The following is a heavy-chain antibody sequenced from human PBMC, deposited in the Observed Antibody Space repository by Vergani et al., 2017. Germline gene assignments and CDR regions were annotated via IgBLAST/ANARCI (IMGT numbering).Heavy chain of an antibody. CDR3: AHGYYDGSGSYPSLYYFDY. D-gene: IGHD3-10*01. Sequence: QITLKESGPTLVKPTQTLTLTCTFSGFSLSTMGWAVGWIRQPPGKALELLALIYWDDDKRYSPSLKSRLTITKDTSKNQVVLTMTNMDPVDTATYYCAHGYYDGSGSYPSLYYFDYWGQGTLVTVSS. CDR2: IYWDDDK. CDR1: GFSLSTMGWA. J-gene: IGHJ4*02. V-gene: IGHV2-5*02.